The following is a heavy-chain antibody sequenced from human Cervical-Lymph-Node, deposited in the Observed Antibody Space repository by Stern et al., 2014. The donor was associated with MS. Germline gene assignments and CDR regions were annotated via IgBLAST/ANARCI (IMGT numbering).Heavy chain of an antibody. D-gene: IGHD3-16*01. Sequence: QLQESGPRLVTPSETLSLTCTVSGGSINNNAYYWGWIRQPPGKGLEWIGSVLYSGNNYYNPSPKSRANASVDTSKIQFPLKLMSVTAADTAVYYCAKIHRAFANQGHWGQGVLVTVSS. CDR1: GGSINNNAYY. J-gene: IGHJ1*01. CDR2: VLYSGNN. CDR3: AKIHRAFANQGH. V-gene: IGHV4-39*06.